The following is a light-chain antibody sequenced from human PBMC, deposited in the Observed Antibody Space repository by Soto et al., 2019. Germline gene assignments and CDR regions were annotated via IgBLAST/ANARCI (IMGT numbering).Light chain of an antibody. V-gene: IGLV2-14*01. CDR2: EVT. Sequence: QSVLTQPASVSGSPGQSITISCTGTSGDIGSYNRVSWYQQHPGKAPKLIIFEVTDRPSGVSNRFSGSKSGNTASLTISGLQAEDEAEYYCSSYTNINTSAGVFGTGTKLTVL. CDR3: SSYTNINTSAGV. J-gene: IGLJ1*01. CDR1: SGDIGSYNR.